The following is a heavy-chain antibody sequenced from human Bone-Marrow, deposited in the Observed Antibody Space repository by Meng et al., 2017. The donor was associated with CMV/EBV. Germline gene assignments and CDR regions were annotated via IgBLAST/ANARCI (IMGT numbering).Heavy chain of an antibody. V-gene: IGHV4-59*12. CDR3: ARFVAYYYDSSGRYAFDI. J-gene: IGHJ3*02. CDR2: IYHSGST. CDR1: GGSIRSYY. Sequence: SETLPLTCTVSGGSIRSYYWSWIRQPPGKGLEWIGSIYHSGSTHYNPSLKSRVTISVDTSKNQFSLKLSSVTAADTAVYYCARFVAYYYDSSGRYAFDIWGQGTMVTVSS. D-gene: IGHD3-22*01.